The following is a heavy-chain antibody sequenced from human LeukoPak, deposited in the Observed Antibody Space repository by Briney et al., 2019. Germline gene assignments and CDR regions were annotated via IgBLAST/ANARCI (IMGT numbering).Heavy chain of an antibody. J-gene: IGHJ4*02. V-gene: IGHV3-9*01. CDR2: ISWNSGSI. CDR1: GFTFGDYA. Sequence: GGSLRLSCAASGFTFGDYAMHWVRQAPGKGLEWVSGISWNSGSIGYADSVKGRFTISRDNAKNSLYLQMNSLRAEDTALYYCAKGTGSGYLNYFDYWGQGTLVTVSS. CDR3: AKGTGSGYLNYFDY. D-gene: IGHD3-3*01.